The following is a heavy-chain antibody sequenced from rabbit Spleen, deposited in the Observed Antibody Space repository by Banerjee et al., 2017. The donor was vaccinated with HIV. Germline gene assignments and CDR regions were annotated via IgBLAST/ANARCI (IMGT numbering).Heavy chain of an antibody. J-gene: IGHJ4*01. D-gene: IGHD4-1*01. CDR1: GIDFSSDSY. CDR2: IYTGSSTT. CDR3: ARGDRSSAWGNTL. Sequence: QQQLEESGGGLVKPGGTLTLTCKASGIDFSSDSYMCWVRQAPGKGLEWIGCIYTGSSTTYYASWVNGRSTISRTSSTTMTLQMTSLTVADTATYFCARGDRSSAWGNTLWGPGTLVTVS. V-gene: IGHV1S45*01.